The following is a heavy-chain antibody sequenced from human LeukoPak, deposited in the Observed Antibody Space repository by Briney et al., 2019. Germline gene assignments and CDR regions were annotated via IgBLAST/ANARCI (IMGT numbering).Heavy chain of an antibody. Sequence: SETLSLTCNVSGVSISSHYWTWIRQPAGKGLEWIGRVYSSGITAYNPSLQSRVSMSVDTSKNQFSLNLASVTAADTAVYYCARQPSGTASFDFWGQGTLVTVSS. CDR3: ARQPSGTASFDF. CDR2: VYSSGIT. V-gene: IGHV4-4*07. CDR1: GVSISSHY. D-gene: IGHD6-13*01. J-gene: IGHJ4*02.